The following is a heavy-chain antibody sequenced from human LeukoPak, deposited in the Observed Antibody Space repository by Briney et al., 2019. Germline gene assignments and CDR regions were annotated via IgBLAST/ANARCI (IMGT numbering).Heavy chain of an antibody. CDR1: GFTFSSYW. D-gene: IGHD2-2*01. J-gene: IGHJ4*02. CDR2: INSDGSTT. Sequence: GGSLRLSCAASGFTFSSYWMHWVRQAPGKGLVWVSRINSDGSTTTYADSVKGRFTISRDNAKNTLYLQINSLRAEDTAVYYCARDYCSSTSCYPDYWGQGTLVTVSS. CDR3: ARDYCSSTSCYPDY. V-gene: IGHV3-74*01.